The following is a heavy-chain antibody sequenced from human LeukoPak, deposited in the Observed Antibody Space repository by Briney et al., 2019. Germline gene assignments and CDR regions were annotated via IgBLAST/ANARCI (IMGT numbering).Heavy chain of an antibody. J-gene: IGHJ5*02. CDR2: INGDNGDT. CDR3: ARAPYDILTGYSINWFDP. Sequence: ASVKVSCKASGYTFTTYAMHWVRQAPGQRLEWMGWINGDNGDTKYSQKFQGRVTITRDTSAYTAYMELRSLSSADTAVYFCARAPYDILTGYSINWFDPWGQGTLVTVSS. D-gene: IGHD3-9*01. V-gene: IGHV1-3*01. CDR1: GYTFTTYA.